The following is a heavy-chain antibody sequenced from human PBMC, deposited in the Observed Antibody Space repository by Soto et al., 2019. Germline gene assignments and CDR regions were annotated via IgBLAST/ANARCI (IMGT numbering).Heavy chain of an antibody. J-gene: IGHJ4*02. CDR2: ISDDSSYI. V-gene: IGHV3-21*01. CDR3: VKDTGDY. D-gene: IGHD3-10*01. CDR1: GFTFSSYS. Sequence: EVQVVESGGGLVKPGGSLRLSCAASGFTFSSYSMNWVRQAPGKGLEWVSSISDDSSYIYYADSVKGRFTISRDNAKNSLYLQMNSLRAEDTAVYYCVKDTGDYWGQGTLVTVSS.